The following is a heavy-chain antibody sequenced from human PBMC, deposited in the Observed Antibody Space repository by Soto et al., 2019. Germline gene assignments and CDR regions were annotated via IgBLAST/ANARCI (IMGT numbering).Heavy chain of an antibody. Sequence: ASVKVSCKASGYTFTGYYMHWVRQAPGQGLDWMGWINPNSGGTNYAQKFQGWVTMTRDTSISTAYMELSRLRSDDTAVYYCARQNDYGDYGRAFDIWGQGTMVTVSS. V-gene: IGHV1-2*04. J-gene: IGHJ3*02. CDR3: ARQNDYGDYGRAFDI. CDR1: GYTFTGYY. D-gene: IGHD4-17*01. CDR2: INPNSGGT.